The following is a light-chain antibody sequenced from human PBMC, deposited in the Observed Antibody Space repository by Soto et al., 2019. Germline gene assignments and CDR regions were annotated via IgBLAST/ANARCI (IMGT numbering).Light chain of an antibody. Sequence: SYELTQTPSLSVSPGRTASITCSGDKLGQKYVYWYQQKPGQSPVLVIYHDNKRPSGIPERFSGSNSGNTATLTISGTQPLDEADYYCQAWDNRHGFFGTGTKLTVL. J-gene: IGLJ1*01. CDR3: QAWDNRHGF. CDR1: KLGQKY. V-gene: IGLV3-1*01. CDR2: HDN.